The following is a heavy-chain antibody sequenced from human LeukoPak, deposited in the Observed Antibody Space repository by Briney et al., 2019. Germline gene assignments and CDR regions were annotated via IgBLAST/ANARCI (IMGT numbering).Heavy chain of an antibody. CDR2: FDAEVGET. D-gene: IGHD5-12*01. CDR1: GYTLTELS. V-gene: IGHV1-24*01. CDR3: ATGRRGYSGYDPSTGVTGASNWFDP. Sequence: ASVKVSCTVSGYTLTELSMHWGRHARGKGGEGRGGFDAEVGETIYAQKFQGRVALTEDTSTDTAYMALSSTRSEDTAVYYCATGRRGYSGYDPSTGVTGASNWFDPWGQGTLVTVSS. J-gene: IGHJ5*02.